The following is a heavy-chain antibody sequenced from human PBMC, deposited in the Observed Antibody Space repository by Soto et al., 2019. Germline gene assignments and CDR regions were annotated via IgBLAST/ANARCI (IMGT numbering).Heavy chain of an antibody. D-gene: IGHD3-9*01. CDR2: IYWHDDK. J-gene: IGHJ3*01. CDR1: GFSLSTSGVG. CDR3: AHRYFANDAFDV. Sequence: QITLKESGPTLVKPTQTLTLTCTFSGFSLSTSGVGVGLISQPPGKALEWLALIYWHDDKHYSPSLTSRITIAKDTSKNQVVLTMTDMDPVDTATYYCAHRYFANDAFDVWGQGTMVTVAS. V-gene: IGHV2-5*01.